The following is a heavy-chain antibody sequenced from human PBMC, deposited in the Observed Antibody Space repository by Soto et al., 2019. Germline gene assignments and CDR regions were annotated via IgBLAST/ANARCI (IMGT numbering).Heavy chain of an antibody. CDR2: ISSSGSTI. CDR1: GFTFSSYE. CDR3: ARVLGYYYYYGMDV. V-gene: IGHV3-48*03. Sequence: HPGGSLRLSCAASGFTFSSYEMNWVRQAPGKGLEWVSYISSSGSTIYYADSVKGRFTISRDNAKNSLYLQMNSLRAEDTAVYYCARVLGYYYYYGMDVWGQGTTVTVSS. D-gene: IGHD3-16*01. J-gene: IGHJ6*02.